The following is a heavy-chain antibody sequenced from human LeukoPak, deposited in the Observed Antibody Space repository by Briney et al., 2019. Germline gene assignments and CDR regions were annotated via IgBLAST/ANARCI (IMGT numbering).Heavy chain of an antibody. CDR2: ISWNSGSI. V-gene: IGHV3-9*01. Sequence: GRSLRLSCAASGFTFDGYAMHWVRQAPGKGLEWVSGISWNSGSIGYADSVKGRFTISRDNAKNSLYLQMNSLRAEDTALYYCAKDGSSGVGLFDYWGQGTLVTVSS. J-gene: IGHJ4*02. CDR1: GFTFDGYA. D-gene: IGHD6-19*01. CDR3: AKDGSSGVGLFDY.